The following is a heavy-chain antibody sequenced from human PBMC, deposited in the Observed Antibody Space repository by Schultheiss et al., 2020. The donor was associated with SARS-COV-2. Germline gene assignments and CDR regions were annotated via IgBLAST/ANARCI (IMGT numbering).Heavy chain of an antibody. CDR3: ARGDRGNYFYYMDV. CDR2: ISGSGRST. V-gene: IGHV3-23*01. J-gene: IGHJ6*03. CDR1: GFTFSDYY. Sequence: GESLKISCAASGFTFSDYYMNWVRQAPGKGLEWVSGISGSGRSTYYADSVKGRFTISRDNSKNTLYLQVNSLRVEDTAVYYCARGDRGNYFYYMDVWGKGTAVTVSS.